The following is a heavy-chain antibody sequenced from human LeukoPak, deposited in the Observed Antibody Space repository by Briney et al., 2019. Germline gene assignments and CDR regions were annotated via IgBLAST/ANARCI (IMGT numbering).Heavy chain of an antibody. D-gene: IGHD4-11*01. Sequence: QSGGSLRLSCAASGFTVSSNYMSWVRQAPGKGLEWVSVIYSGGSTYYADSVMGRFTISRDNAKNSLYLQMNSLRAEDTAVYYCARDRTAVKVLDYWGQGTLVTVSS. CDR1: GFTVSSNY. V-gene: IGHV3-66*01. CDR3: ARDRTAVKVLDY. CDR2: IYSGGST. J-gene: IGHJ4*02.